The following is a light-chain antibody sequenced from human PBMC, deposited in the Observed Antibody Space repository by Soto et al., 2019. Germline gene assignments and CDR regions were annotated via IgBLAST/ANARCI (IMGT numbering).Light chain of an antibody. Sequence: QSALTQPPSASGSPGQSVTISCTGTSSDVGAYNYVSWYQQHPGKAPKLIIYEVTKRPSGVPDRFSGSKSGNTASLTVSGLQAEDGADYYCSSYAGSDNFRVFGTGTKVTVL. CDR3: SSYAGSDNFRV. CDR1: SSDVGAYNY. CDR2: EVT. J-gene: IGLJ1*01. V-gene: IGLV2-8*01.